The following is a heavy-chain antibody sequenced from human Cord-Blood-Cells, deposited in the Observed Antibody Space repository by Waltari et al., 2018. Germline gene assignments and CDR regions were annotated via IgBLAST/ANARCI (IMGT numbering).Heavy chain of an antibody. CDR2: ISSSSSYI. CDR1: GFTFSSYS. D-gene: IGHD4-17*01. J-gene: IGHJ4*02. Sequence: EVQLVESGGGLVKPGGSLRLSCAASGFTFSSYSMNWVRQAPGKGLGWVSAISSSSSYIYYADSVKGRFTISRDNAKNSLYLQMNSLRAEDTAVYYCARGTTVIDYWGQGTLVTVSS. V-gene: IGHV3-21*01. CDR3: ARGTTVIDY.